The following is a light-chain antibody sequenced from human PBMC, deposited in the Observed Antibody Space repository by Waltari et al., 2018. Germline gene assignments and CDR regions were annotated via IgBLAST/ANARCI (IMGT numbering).Light chain of an antibody. CDR3: QQYYSTPWT. CDR2: WAS. CDR1: QRVLYGSNNKNY. V-gene: IGKV4-1*01. J-gene: IGKJ1*01. Sequence: DLVMTQSPVSLAVSLGERATLHCKSSQRVLYGSNNKNYLTWYQQKAGQPPKLLIYWASTRESGVPDRFSGSGSGTDFTLTISSLQAEDVAVYYCQQYYSTPWTFGQGTKVEI.